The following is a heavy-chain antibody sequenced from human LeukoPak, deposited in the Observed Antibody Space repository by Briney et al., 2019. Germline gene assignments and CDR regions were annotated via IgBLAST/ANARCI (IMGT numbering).Heavy chain of an antibody. V-gene: IGHV1-69*04. Sequence: SVTVSCKASGGTFSSYAFNWVRQAPGQGLGWVGRVIPLLGITNHAQKLQGRVTFTADTATNTAYMELSSLRSDDTAVYYCARARSMITFGGIRHAFDIWGQGTLVTVSP. CDR3: ARARSMITFGGIRHAFDI. J-gene: IGHJ3*02. CDR1: GGTFSSYA. CDR2: VIPLLGIT. D-gene: IGHD3-16*01.